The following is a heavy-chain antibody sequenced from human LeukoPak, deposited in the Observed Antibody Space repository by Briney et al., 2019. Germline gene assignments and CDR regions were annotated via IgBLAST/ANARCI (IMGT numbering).Heavy chain of an antibody. CDR3: ARQVSDALDI. D-gene: IGHD6-6*01. CDR2: ISHDGSNE. Sequence: GGSLRLSCAASGFPFSSYSMHWVRQAPGKGLEWVAVISHDGSNEYYGDSVKGRFTISRDNSKNTLYLQMNSLRAEDTATYYCARQVSDALDIWGQGIMVIVSS. J-gene: IGHJ3*02. V-gene: IGHV3-30*03. CDR1: GFPFSSYS.